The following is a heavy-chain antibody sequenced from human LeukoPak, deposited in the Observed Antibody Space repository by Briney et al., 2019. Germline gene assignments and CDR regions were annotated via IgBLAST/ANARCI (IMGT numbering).Heavy chain of an antibody. CDR1: GYTFTSYD. CDR2: MNPNSGNT. D-gene: IGHD3-22*01. CDR3: ARGSLRFPGYYYDSSGYSYPLDY. J-gene: IGHJ4*02. Sequence: EASVKVSCKASGYTFTSYDINWVRQATGQGLEWMGWMNPNSGNTGYAQKFQGRVTITRNTSISTAYMELSSLRSEDTAVYYCARGSLRFPGYYYDSSGYSYPLDYWGQGTLVTVSS. V-gene: IGHV1-8*03.